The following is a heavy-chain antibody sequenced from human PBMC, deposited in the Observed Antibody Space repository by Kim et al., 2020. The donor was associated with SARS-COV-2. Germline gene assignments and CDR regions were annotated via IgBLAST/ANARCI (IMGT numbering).Heavy chain of an antibody. J-gene: IGHJ6*02. CDR2: IYTSGST. Sequence: SETLSLTCTVSGGSISSGSYYWSWIRQPAGKGLEWIGRIYTSGSTNYNPSLKSRVTISVDTSKNQFSLKLSSVTAADTAVYYCARDVGPTNYYYGMDVWGQGTTVTVSS. CDR1: GGSISSGSYY. D-gene: IGHD1-26*01. CDR3: ARDVGPTNYYYGMDV. V-gene: IGHV4-61*02.